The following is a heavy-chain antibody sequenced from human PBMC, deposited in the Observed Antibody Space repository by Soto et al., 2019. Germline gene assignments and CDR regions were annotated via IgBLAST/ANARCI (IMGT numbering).Heavy chain of an antibody. V-gene: IGHV1-69*01. CDR1: GGTFGSYA. D-gene: IGHD2-2*01. Sequence: QVQLVQSVAEVKKPGSSVKVSCTASGGTFGSYAFSWVRQAPGQGLEWMGGIITVSGAAHYAPKFQGRVTITADESTSTAYMERSRLSPHDTAVYYCATAVRCRSTSYTLDYWGQGTRVNVSS. CDR2: IITVSGAA. CDR3: ATAVRCRSTSYTLDY. J-gene: IGHJ4*02.